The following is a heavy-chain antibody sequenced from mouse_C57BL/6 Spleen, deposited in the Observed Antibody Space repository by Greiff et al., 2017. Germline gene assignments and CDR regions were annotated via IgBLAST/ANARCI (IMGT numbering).Heavy chain of an antibody. Sequence: QVQLQQSGAELVRPGASVTLSCKASGYTFTDYEMHWVKQTPVHGLEWIGAIDPETGGTAYNQKFKGKAILTADKSSSTAYMELRSLTSEDSAVYYCTRALPYYYGSSSYWYFDVWGTGTTVTVSS. J-gene: IGHJ1*03. CDR2: IDPETGGT. D-gene: IGHD1-1*01. V-gene: IGHV1-15*01. CDR3: TRALPYYYGSSSYWYFDV. CDR1: GYTFTDYE.